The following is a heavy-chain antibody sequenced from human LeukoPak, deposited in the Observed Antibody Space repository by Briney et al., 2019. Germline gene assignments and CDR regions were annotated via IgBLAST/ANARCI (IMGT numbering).Heavy chain of an antibody. CDR3: AKLGQLVSYYFDY. J-gene: IGHJ4*02. CDR1: GFTFSSYG. V-gene: IGHV3-30*02. Sequence: GGSLRLSCAASGFTFSSYGMHWVRQAPGKGLEWVAFIRYDGSNKYYADSVKGRFTISRDNSKNTLYLQMNSLRAEDTAVYYCAKLGQLVSYYFDYWGQGTLVTVSS. CDR2: IRYDGSNK. D-gene: IGHD6-13*01.